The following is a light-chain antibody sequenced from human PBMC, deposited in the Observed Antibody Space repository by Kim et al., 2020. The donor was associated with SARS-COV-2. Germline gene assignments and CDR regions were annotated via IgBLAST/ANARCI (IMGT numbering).Light chain of an antibody. CDR3: QQAKSCPST. CDR2: AAS. Sequence: DIQMTQSPSFVSASVRDRVTITCRASQGIDSWLAWYQQKPGKAPRLLIYAASSLQSGVPSRFSGSASGTDFTLTISSLQSEDIGTYYCQQAKSCPSTFGQGTKLEI. CDR1: QGIDSW. V-gene: IGKV1-12*02. J-gene: IGKJ2*01.